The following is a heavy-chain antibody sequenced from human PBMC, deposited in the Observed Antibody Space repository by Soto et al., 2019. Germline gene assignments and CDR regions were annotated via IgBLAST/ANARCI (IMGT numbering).Heavy chain of an antibody. CDR2: ISSDGSST. D-gene: IGHD2-2*01. CDR3: ARVPYCSSSSCYSYFDS. CDR1: GFTLSNYW. Sequence: EVQLVESGGGLVQPGGSLRLSCAASGFTLSNYWMHWARQAPGKGLVWVSRISSDGSSTNYADSVKGRFTISRDNAKNTLHLQMNSLRAEDTSVYYCARVPYCSSSSCYSYFDSLGQGTLVTVSS. J-gene: IGHJ4*02. V-gene: IGHV3-74*01.